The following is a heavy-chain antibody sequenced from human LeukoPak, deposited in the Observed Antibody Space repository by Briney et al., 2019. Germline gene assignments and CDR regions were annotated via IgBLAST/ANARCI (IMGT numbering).Heavy chain of an antibody. CDR1: GFTFSSYA. Sequence: PGGSLRLSCAASGFTFSSYAMHWVRQAPGKGLEWVAVISYDGSNKYYADSVKGRFTISRDNSKNTLYLQMNSLRAEDTAVYYCAIIEMATSRSLEYFDYWGQGTLVTVSS. J-gene: IGHJ4*02. V-gene: IGHV3-30-3*01. CDR3: AIIEMATSRSLEYFDY. D-gene: IGHD5-12*01. CDR2: ISYDGSNK.